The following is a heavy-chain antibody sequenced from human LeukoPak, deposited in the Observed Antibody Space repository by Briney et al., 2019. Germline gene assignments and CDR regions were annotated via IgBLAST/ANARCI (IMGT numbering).Heavy chain of an antibody. D-gene: IGHD1-14*01. J-gene: IGHJ4*02. Sequence: GGSLRLSCAASGFTFSSHRMTWVRQAPGKGLEWVANIKQDGSEKYYVDSVKGRFTISRDNAKNSLYLQMNSLRADDTAVYFCARARIDYWGQGTLVTVSS. CDR1: GFTFSSHR. CDR2: IKQDGSEK. CDR3: ARARIDY. V-gene: IGHV3-7*05.